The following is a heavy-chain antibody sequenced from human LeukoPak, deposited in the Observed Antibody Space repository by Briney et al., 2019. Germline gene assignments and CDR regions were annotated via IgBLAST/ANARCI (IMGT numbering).Heavy chain of an antibody. Sequence: PSETLSLTCTVSGGSISIGGYYWSWIRQHPGKGLEWIGYIYYSGSTYYNPSLKSRVTISVDTSKNQFSLKLSSVTAADTAVYYCASGSGYNPIPRYWGQGTLVTVSS. CDR3: ASGSGYNPIPRY. CDR1: GGSISIGGYY. D-gene: IGHD5-24*01. J-gene: IGHJ4*02. CDR2: IYYSGST. V-gene: IGHV4-31*03.